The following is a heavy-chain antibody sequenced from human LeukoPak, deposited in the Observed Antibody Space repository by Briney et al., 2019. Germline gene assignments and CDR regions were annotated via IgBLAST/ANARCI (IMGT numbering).Heavy chain of an antibody. CDR3: ARDRAGIVTGIQFDP. V-gene: IGHV4-59*01. CDR1: GGSISSYY. J-gene: IGHJ5*02. D-gene: IGHD1-20*01. CDR2: IYYSGST. Sequence: SETLSLTCTVSGGSISSYYWRCIWQPPGGGLGRIGYIYYSGSTNYNPPLKSRVTISVDTSKNQFYLKLSSVTAADTAVYYCARDRAGIVTGIQFDPWGQGTLVTVSS.